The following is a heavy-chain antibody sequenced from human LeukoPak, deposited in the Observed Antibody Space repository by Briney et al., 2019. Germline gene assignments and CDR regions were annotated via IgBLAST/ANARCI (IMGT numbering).Heavy chain of an antibody. V-gene: IGHV3-21*04. CDR3: ARDFGSTSADY. CDR1: GFTFSSYS. CDR2: ISSSSSYI. Sequence: PGGSLRLSCAASGFTFSSYSMNWVRQAPGKGLEWVSSISSSSSYIYYADSVKGRFTISRDNSKNTLYLQMNSLRAEDTAVYYCARDFGSTSADYWGQGTLVTVSS. D-gene: IGHD2-2*01. J-gene: IGHJ4*02.